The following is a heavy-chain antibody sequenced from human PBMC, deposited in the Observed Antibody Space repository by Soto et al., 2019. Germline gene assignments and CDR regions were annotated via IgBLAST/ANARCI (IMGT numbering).Heavy chain of an antibody. CDR1: GGSISSSSYY. J-gene: IGHJ5*02. D-gene: IGHD6-19*01. Sequence: PSETLSLTCTVSGGSISSSSYYWGWIRQPPGKGLEWIGSIYYSGSTYYNPSLKSRVTISVDTSKNQFSLKLSSVTAADTAVYYCAGTSGVPRIAVPRNLLAPWGQGTLVTVSS. CDR3: AGTSGVPRIAVPRNLLAP. CDR2: IYYSGST. V-gene: IGHV4-39*01.